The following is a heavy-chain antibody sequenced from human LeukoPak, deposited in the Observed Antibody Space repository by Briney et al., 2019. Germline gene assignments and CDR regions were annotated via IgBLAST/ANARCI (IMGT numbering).Heavy chain of an antibody. Sequence: PSETLSLTCTVSGGSISSYYWSWIRQPPGKGLEWIGYIHYSGSTNYNPSLKSRVTISVDTSKNQFSLKLSSVTAADTAVYYCARADTGWFDPWGQGTLVTVSS. CDR3: ARADTGWFDP. D-gene: IGHD5-18*01. V-gene: IGHV4-59*01. CDR2: IHYSGST. J-gene: IGHJ5*02. CDR1: GGSISSYY.